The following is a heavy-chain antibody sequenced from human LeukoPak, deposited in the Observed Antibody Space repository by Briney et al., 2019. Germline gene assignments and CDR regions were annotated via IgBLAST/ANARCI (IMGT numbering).Heavy chain of an antibody. CDR2: ISAYNGDT. D-gene: IGHD3-10*01. CDR3: ARDQDYYGSGSYSDFDY. Sequence: GASVKVSCKASGYTFTSYGISWVRQAPGQGLEWMGWISAYNGDTNYAQKLQGRVTMTTDTSTSTAYMELRSLRSDDTAVYDFARDQDYYGSGSYSDFDYWGQGTLVTVSS. CDR1: GYTFTSYG. J-gene: IGHJ4*02. V-gene: IGHV1-18*01.